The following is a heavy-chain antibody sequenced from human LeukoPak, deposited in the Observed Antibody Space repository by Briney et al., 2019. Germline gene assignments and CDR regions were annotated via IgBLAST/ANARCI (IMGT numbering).Heavy chain of an antibody. D-gene: IGHD6-6*01. CDR1: GFTFISYS. J-gene: IGHJ6*03. CDR2: ISGSSSYI. V-gene: IGHV3-21*01. Sequence: PGGSLRLSCAASGFTFISYSMNWVRQAPGKGLEWVSSISGSSSYIYYADSVKGRFTISRDNANNSLYLQMNSLRAEDTAVYYCARDHPLAASPSYYMDVWGKGTTVTVSS. CDR3: ARDHPLAASPSYYMDV.